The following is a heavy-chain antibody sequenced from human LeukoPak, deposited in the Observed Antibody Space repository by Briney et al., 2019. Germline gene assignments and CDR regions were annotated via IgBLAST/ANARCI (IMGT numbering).Heavy chain of an antibody. J-gene: IGHJ3*01. D-gene: IGHD2/OR15-2a*01. CDR1: GYTFTAYY. Sequence: ASVKVTFTASGYTFTAYYIHMVRQAPGQGLEWMGWINPDSGGTNNAQKFQGRVTMTRNTSISTAYMELSRLRSDDTAVYYCARTFYNYLDSHAFHFWARGPIVIVSS. CDR3: ARTFYNYLDSHAFHF. V-gene: IGHV1-2*02. CDR2: INPDSGGT.